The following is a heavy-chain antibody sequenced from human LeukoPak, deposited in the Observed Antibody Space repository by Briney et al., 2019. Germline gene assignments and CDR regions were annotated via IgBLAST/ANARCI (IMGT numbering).Heavy chain of an antibody. CDR2: INWSGGST. CDR3: ARDLASTDV. V-gene: IGHV3-20*04. CDR1: GFTFDDYG. Sequence: RPGGSLRLSCAVSGFTFDDYGMSWVRHAPGKGLEWVSGINWSGGSTGYADSVQGRFTISRDNAKNSLYLQMNSLRADDTALYYCARDLASTDVWGKGTTVTVSS. J-gene: IGHJ6*04. D-gene: IGHD3-16*01.